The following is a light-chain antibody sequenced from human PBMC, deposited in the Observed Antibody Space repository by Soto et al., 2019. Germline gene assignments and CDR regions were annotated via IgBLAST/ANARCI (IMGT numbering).Light chain of an antibody. CDR1: ALPKQY. J-gene: IGLJ7*01. CDR2: KDT. Sequence: SYELTQPPSVSVSPGQTARITCSGDALPKQYAYWYQQKPGQAPVLVIYKDTERPSGIPERFSGSSSGTTVTLTISRVQAEDEADYYCQSGDSSGTYRVFGGGTKLTVL. V-gene: IGLV3-25*03. CDR3: QSGDSSGTYRV.